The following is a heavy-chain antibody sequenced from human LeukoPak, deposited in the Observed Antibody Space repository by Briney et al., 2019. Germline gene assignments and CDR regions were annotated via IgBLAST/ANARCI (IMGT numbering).Heavy chain of an antibody. V-gene: IGHV4-59*08. CDR2: IYYSGST. J-gene: IGHJ4*02. Sequence: SETLSLTCTVSGGSISSYYWSWIRQPPGKGLEWIGYIYYSGSTNYNPSLKSRVTISVDTSKNQFSLKLSSVTAADTAVYYCARQELLYPQFDYWGQGTLVTVSS. D-gene: IGHD2-2*02. CDR1: GGSISSYY. CDR3: ARQELLYPQFDY.